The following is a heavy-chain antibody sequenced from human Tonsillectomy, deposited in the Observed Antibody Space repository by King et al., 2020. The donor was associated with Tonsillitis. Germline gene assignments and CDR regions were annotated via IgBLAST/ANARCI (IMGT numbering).Heavy chain of an antibody. J-gene: IGHJ4*02. D-gene: IGHD4-17*01. CDR3: ARSGGDYGDYGFFDY. CDR1: GFIFTSHS. CDR2: ISSSRGTI. Sequence: VQLVESGGRLVQPGGSLRLSCRASGFIFTSHSLNWVRQAPGKGLEWVSYISSSRGTIYYGDSVRGRFTISRDNAKNSLYLQMNSLRDEDTAVYYCARSGGDYGDYGFFDYWGQGTLVTVSS. V-gene: IGHV3-48*02.